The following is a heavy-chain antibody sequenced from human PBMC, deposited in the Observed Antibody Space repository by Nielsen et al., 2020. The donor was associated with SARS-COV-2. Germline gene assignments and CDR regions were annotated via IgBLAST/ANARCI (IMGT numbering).Heavy chain of an antibody. J-gene: IGHJ6*03. Sequence: WLRQPPGKGLEWIGEINHSGSTNYNPSLKSRVTISVATSKNQFSLKLSSVTAADTAVYYCARGLPAAAGTLYYYYYYMDVWGKGTTVTVSS. D-gene: IGHD6-13*01. V-gene: IGHV4-34*01. CDR3: ARGLPAAAGTLYYYYYYMDV. CDR2: INHSGST.